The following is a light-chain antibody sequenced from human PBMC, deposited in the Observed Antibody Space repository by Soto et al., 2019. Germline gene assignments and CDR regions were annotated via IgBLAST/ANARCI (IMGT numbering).Light chain of an antibody. CDR1: QSISTY. CDR2: AAS. J-gene: IGKJ1*01. V-gene: IGKV1-39*01. Sequence: DIQMTQSPSSLSASVGDRVTITCRASQSISTYLNWYQQRPGKAPKLLIYAASSLQGGVPSRFSGSGSGTDFTLTISSLQPEDFATYFCQQSYGIPRTFGQGSKVEIK. CDR3: QQSYGIPRT.